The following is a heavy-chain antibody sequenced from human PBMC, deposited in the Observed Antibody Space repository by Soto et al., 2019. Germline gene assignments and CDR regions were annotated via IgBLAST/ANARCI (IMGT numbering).Heavy chain of an antibody. CDR2: IYYSGST. CDR1: GGSVSSGSYY. CDR3: ARGCYYDSSGYYYLDY. Sequence: PSATLSLTCTVSGGSVSSGSYYWSWIRQPPGKGLEWIGYIYYSGSTNYNPSLKSRVTISVDTSKNQFSLKLSSVTAADTAVYYCARGCYYDSSGYYYLDYWGQGTLVTVS. J-gene: IGHJ4*02. D-gene: IGHD3-22*01. V-gene: IGHV4-61*01.